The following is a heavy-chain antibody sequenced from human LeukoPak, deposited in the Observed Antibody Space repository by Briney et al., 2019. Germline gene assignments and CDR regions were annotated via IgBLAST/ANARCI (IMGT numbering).Heavy chain of an antibody. V-gene: IGHV3-21*01. CDR3: ARVRYYDRSGYYDFDY. J-gene: IGHJ4*02. CDR1: GFTFSSYS. D-gene: IGHD3-22*01. Sequence: GGSLRLSCAASGFTFSSYSMNWVRQAPGKGLEWVSSISSSSSYIYYADSVKGRFTISRDNAKNSLYLQMNSLRAEDTAVYYCARVRYYDRSGYYDFDYWGRGTLVTVSS. CDR2: ISSSSSYI.